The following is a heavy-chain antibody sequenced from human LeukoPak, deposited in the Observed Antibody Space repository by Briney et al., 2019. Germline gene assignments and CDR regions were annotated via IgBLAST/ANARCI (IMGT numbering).Heavy chain of an antibody. Sequence: KSGGSLRLSCTASGFTFTTYAMTWVRQAPGKGPEWISSMSSGSRYIYYADSVRGRFTISRDNTRNSLYLAMNNLRAEDTAIYYCARDRPTGASRIFVVQWGQGTPVTVSS. J-gene: IGHJ4*02. V-gene: IGHV3-21*06. CDR1: GFTFTTYA. D-gene: IGHD2-15*01. CDR3: ARDRPTGASRIFVVQ. CDR2: MSSGSRYI.